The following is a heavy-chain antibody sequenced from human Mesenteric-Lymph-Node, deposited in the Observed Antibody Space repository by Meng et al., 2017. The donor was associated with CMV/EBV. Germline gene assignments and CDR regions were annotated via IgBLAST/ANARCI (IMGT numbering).Heavy chain of an antibody. Sequence: SETLSLTCAVSGGSISSSNWWSWVRQPPGKGLEWIGEIYHSGSTNYNPSLKSRVTISVDKSKNQFSLKLSSVTAADTAVYYCARPSEYYDSSGYYYPYDHWGQGTLVTVSS. CDR2: IYHSGST. D-gene: IGHD3-22*01. V-gene: IGHV4-4*02. CDR1: GGSISSSNW. CDR3: ARPSEYYDSSGYYYPYDH. J-gene: IGHJ4*02.